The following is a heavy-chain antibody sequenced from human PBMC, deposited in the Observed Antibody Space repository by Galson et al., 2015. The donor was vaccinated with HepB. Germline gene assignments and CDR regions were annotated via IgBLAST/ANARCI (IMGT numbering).Heavy chain of an antibody. V-gene: IGHV3-15*07. CDR3: TTDPAYYGSGSYGAPRGGVPEKDFDY. J-gene: IGHJ4*02. Sequence: SLRLSCAASGFTFSNAWMNWVRQAPGKGLEWVGRIKSKTDGGTTDYAAPVKGRFTISRDDSKNTLYLQMNSLKTEDTAVYYCTTDPAYYGSGSYGAPRGGVPEKDFDYWGQGTLVTVSS. D-gene: IGHD3-10*01. CDR1: GFTFSNAW. CDR2: IKSKTDGGTT.